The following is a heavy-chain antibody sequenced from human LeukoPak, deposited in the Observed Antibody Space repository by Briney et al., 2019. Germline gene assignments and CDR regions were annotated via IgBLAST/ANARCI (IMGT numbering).Heavy chain of an antibody. V-gene: IGHV4-59*01. J-gene: IGHJ4*02. CDR2: IYYSGST. Sequence: SETLSLTCTVSGGSISSYYWSWIRQPPGKGLEWIGYIYYSGSTNYNPSLKSRVTISVDTSKNQFSLKLNSVTAADTAVYYCARVGSYYDILTGFDYWGQGTLVTVSS. D-gene: IGHD3-9*01. CDR3: ARVGSYYDILTGFDY. CDR1: GGSISSYY.